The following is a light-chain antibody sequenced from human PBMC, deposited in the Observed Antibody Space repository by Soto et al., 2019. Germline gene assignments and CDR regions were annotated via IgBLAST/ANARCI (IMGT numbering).Light chain of an antibody. V-gene: IGKV3-11*01. Sequence: IVLTQSPAIMSLSPGESASLSCRASQSVSDYLAWYQQKPGQAPRLFIYDVSKRATGIPARFSGSGSGTDFTLTISRLEPEDFAVYYCQQYHNSPITFGQGTRLEIK. J-gene: IGKJ5*01. CDR2: DVS. CDR3: QQYHNSPIT. CDR1: QSVSDY.